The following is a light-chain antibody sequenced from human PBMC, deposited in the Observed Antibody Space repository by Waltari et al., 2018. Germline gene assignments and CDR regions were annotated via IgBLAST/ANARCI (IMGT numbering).Light chain of an antibody. Sequence: DIQMTQSPSTLSASVGDRVTITCRASESISTWLAWYQQKPGKAPKILIYKASSLGSGVQSRFSGSGAGTEFTRTISSLQPDDFATYYCQQYHTYWTFGHGTKVEIK. CDR2: KAS. J-gene: IGKJ1*01. CDR3: QQYHTYWT. CDR1: ESISTW. V-gene: IGKV1-5*03.